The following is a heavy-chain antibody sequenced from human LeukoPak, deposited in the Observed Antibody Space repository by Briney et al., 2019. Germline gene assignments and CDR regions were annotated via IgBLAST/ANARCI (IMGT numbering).Heavy chain of an antibody. D-gene: IGHD3-3*01. V-gene: IGHV3-30-3*01. CDR1: GFTFSSYA. CDR2: ISYDGSNK. CDR3: ARDGGWRFLEWLPDY. Sequence: PGRSLRLSCAASGFTFSSYAMHWVRQAPGKGLEWVAVISYDGSNKYYADSVKGRFTISRDNSKNTLYLQMNSLRAEDTAVYYCARDGGWRFLEWLPDYWGQGTLVTVSS. J-gene: IGHJ4*02.